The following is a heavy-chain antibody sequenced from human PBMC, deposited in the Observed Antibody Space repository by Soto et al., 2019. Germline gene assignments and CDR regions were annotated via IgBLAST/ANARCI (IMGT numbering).Heavy chain of an antibody. CDR1: GLTFCDYY. CDR2: ISSSGSTI. J-gene: IGHJ4*02. Sequence: HGGSLRLCCAACGLTFCDYYMSWIRQAPGKGLEWVSYISSSGSTIYYADSVKGRFTISRDNAKNSLYLQMNSLRAEDTAVYYCARGGSWSDPFYYFDYWGQGTLVTVSS. D-gene: IGHD6-13*01. CDR3: ARGGSWSDPFYYFDY. V-gene: IGHV3-11*01.